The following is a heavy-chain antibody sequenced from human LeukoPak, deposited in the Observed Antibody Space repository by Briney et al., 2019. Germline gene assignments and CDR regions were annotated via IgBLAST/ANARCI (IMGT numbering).Heavy chain of an antibody. V-gene: IGHV3-23*01. CDR1: GFTFSSYA. CDR2: ISDSGGST. J-gene: IGHJ6*02. Sequence: GGSLRLSCAASGFTFSSYAMSWVRQAPGKGLEWVSAISDSGGSTYYADSVKGRFTISRDNSKNTLYLQMNSLRAEDTAVYYCAEDAHDYGDYRNYGMDVWGQGTTVTVSS. CDR3: AEDAHDYGDYRNYGMDV. D-gene: IGHD4-17*01.